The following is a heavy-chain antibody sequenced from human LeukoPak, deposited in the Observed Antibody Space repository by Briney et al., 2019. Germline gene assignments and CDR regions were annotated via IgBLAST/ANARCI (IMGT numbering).Heavy chain of an antibody. CDR3: ARDRSISAAGDTY. CDR2: VNRDGSST. CDR1: GFTFSDYW. V-gene: IGHV3-74*01. D-gene: IGHD6-13*01. J-gene: IGHJ4*02. Sequence: PGGSLRLSCAASGFTFSDYWTHWVRQAPGKGLVWVSRVNRDGSSTSYADSVKGRFTISRDNAKNTLSLQMNSLGAEDTAVYYCARDRSISAAGDTYWGQGTLVTVSS.